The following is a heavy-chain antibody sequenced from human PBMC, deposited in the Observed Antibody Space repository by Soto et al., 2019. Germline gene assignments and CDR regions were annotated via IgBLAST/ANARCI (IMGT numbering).Heavy chain of an antibody. J-gene: IGHJ4*01. CDR2: IKSKNDGGTT. CDR1: GFTFITAW. Sequence: GDSLRLSSETSGFTFITAWLNWVRQAPGKGLEWVGRIKSKNDGGTTDYAAPVKGRFTISRDDSKNTVYLQMNSLRTEDTALYYCAADLPGHGGGYEFDYWGQGT. D-gene: IGHD2-15*01. V-gene: IGHV3-15*07. CDR3: AADLPGHGGGYEFDY.